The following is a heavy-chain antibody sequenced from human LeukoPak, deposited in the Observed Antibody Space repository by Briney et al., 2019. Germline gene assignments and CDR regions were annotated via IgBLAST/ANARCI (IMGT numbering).Heavy chain of an antibody. Sequence: ASVKVSCKASGYTFTGYYMHWVRQAPGQGLEWMGWINPSSGGTNYAQKFQGRVTMTRDRSISTAYMELSSLRSDDTAVYYCARDAGVVVVPAAPILWGQGTLVTVSS. J-gene: IGHJ4*02. CDR1: GYTFTGYY. D-gene: IGHD2-2*01. CDR2: INPSSGGT. V-gene: IGHV1-2*02. CDR3: ARDAGVVVVPAAPIL.